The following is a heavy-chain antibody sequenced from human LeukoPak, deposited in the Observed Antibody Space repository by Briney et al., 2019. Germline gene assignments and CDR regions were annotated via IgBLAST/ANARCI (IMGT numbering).Heavy chain of an antibody. CDR2: IIPILGIA. Sequence: GASVKVSCKASGGTFSSYAISWVRQAPGQGLEWMGRIIPILGIANYAQKFQGRVTITADKSTSTAYMELSSLRSEDTAVYYYAGAMVRGSYSPDYWGQGTLVTVSS. V-gene: IGHV1-69*04. CDR3: AGAMVRGSYSPDY. J-gene: IGHJ4*02. CDR1: GGTFSSYA. D-gene: IGHD3-10*01.